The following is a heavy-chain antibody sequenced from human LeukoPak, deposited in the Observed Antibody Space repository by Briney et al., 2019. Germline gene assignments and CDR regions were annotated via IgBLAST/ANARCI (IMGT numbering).Heavy chain of an antibody. J-gene: IGHJ3*02. V-gene: IGHV3-13*05. D-gene: IGHD5-18*01. CDR1: GFTFSSYD. CDR2: IGTAGDP. CDR3: AREAGYSDAFDI. Sequence: GGSLRLSCAASGFTFSSYDMHWVRQATGKGLEWVSAIGTAGDPYYPGSVKGRFTTSRENAKNSLYLQMNSLRAGDTAVYYCAREAGYSDAFDIWGQGTMVTVSS.